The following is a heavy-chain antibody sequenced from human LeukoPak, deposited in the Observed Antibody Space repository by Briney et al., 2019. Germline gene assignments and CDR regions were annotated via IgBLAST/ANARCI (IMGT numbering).Heavy chain of an antibody. Sequence: PGESLRLSCAASGLTFSRYWMQWVRQAPGKGLVWVSHINSDGSSTSYADFVQGRFTISRDNAKNTLYLQMNSLRVEDTAMYYCVRDNYGVDYWGQGTLVTVSS. CDR3: VRDNYGVDY. V-gene: IGHV3-74*01. D-gene: IGHD4-17*01. J-gene: IGHJ4*02. CDR1: GLTFSRYW. CDR2: INSDGSST.